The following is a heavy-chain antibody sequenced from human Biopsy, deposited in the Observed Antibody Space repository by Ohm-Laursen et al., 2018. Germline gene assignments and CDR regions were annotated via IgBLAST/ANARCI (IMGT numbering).Heavy chain of an antibody. Sequence: ASVKVSCKFSGYTLNELSMHWVRQVPGKGLEWMGGFAPENGKTVYAQNFQARVSLTENTSTDTAYMELRSLRSEDTAVYYCAADINVWNVNYWGQGTQVTVSS. CDR3: AADINVWNVNY. V-gene: IGHV1-24*01. J-gene: IGHJ4*02. CDR1: GYTLNELS. D-gene: IGHD1-1*01. CDR2: FAPENGKT.